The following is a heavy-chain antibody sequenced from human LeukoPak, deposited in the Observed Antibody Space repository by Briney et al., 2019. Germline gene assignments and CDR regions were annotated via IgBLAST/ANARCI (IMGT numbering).Heavy chain of an antibody. Sequence: PSETLSLTCTVSGGSISSSSYYWGWIRQPPGKGLEWIGSIYYSGSTYYNPSLKSRVTIFVDTSKNQFSLKLSSVTAADTAVYYCARHIESMPAYLFDYWGQGTLVTVSS. CDR2: IYYSGST. V-gene: IGHV4-39*01. J-gene: IGHJ4*02. CDR3: ARHIESMPAYLFDY. CDR1: GGSISSSSYY. D-gene: IGHD2/OR15-2a*01.